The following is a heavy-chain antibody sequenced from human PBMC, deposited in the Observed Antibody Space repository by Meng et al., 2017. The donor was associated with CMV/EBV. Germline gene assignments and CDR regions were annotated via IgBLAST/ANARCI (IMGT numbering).Heavy chain of an antibody. J-gene: IGHJ5*02. CDR3: AKDHRDFWSGYTTGWFDP. CDR1: GFTFSSYA. CDR2: IYSGGSST. Sequence: GASLKISCAASGFTFSSYAMSWVRQAPGKGLEWVSVIYSGGSSTYYADSVKGRSTISRDNSKNTLYLQMNSLRAEDTAVYYCAKDHRDFWSGYTTGWFDPWGQGTLVTVSS. D-gene: IGHD3-3*01. V-gene: IGHV3-23*03.